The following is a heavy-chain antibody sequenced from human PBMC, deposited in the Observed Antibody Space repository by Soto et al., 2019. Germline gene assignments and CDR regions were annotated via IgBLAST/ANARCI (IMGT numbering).Heavy chain of an antibody. J-gene: IGHJ4*02. CDR1: GFTFSSYA. D-gene: IGHD3-10*01. CDR2: ISGSGGST. V-gene: IGHV3-23*01. CDR3: AKDQTPTMTILLWFGESRQRFDY. Sequence: PGGSLRLSCAASGFTFSSYAMSWVRQAPGKGLEWVSAISGSGGSTYYADSVKGRFTISRDNSKNTLYLQMNSLRAEDTAVYYCAKDQTPTMTILLWFGESRQRFDYWGQGTLVTVSS.